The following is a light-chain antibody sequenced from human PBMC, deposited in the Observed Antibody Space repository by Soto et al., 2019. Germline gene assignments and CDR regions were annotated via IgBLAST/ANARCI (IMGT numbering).Light chain of an antibody. CDR1: QSVTSN. V-gene: IGKV3-15*01. J-gene: IGKJ5*01. CDR3: QQYNNWPPT. Sequence: EIVMTQSPATLSVSPGERATLSCRASQSVTSNLAWYQHKPGQAPRLLIYGASTRVTGIPARFSGSGSGTEFTLTISSLQSEDFAVYYCQQYNNWPPTCGQGTRLEIK. CDR2: GAS.